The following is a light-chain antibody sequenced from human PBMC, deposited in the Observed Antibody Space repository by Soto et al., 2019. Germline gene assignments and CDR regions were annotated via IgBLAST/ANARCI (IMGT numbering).Light chain of an antibody. CDR1: QSVSSSY. J-gene: IGKJ4*01. CDR3: QQYGSSPPLT. Sequence: EFVLTQSPGTLSLSPGERATLSCRASQSVSSSYLAWYQQKPGQAPRILIYGASTRATGIPDRFSGSGSETEFTLTISRLEPEDFALYYCQQYGSSPPLTFGGGTKVEIK. V-gene: IGKV3-20*01. CDR2: GAS.